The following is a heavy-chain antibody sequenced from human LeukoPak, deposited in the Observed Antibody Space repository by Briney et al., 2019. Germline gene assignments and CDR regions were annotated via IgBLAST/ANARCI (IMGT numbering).Heavy chain of an antibody. V-gene: IGHV3-30*04. CDR1: GFNFDNYA. Sequence: PGGSLRLSCVASGFNFDNYAMHWVRQPLGKGLEWVAVISHDERTKYYADSMKGRITISRDNSKNTLYLQMNSLRAEDTAVYYCARDGAIVVVPAAKKNAFDIWGQGTMVTVSS. CDR2: ISHDERTK. CDR3: ARDGAIVVVPAAKKNAFDI. D-gene: IGHD2-2*01. J-gene: IGHJ3*02.